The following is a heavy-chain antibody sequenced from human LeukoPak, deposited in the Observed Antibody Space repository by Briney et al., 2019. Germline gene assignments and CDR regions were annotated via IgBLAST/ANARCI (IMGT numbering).Heavy chain of an antibody. CDR3: ARHGTMGTLWYFDL. CDR2: IYYSGST. D-gene: IGHD7-27*01. Sequence: SQTLSLTCTVSGGSISSGDYYWSWIRQPPGKGLEWIGYIYYSGSTYYNPSLKSRVTISVDTSKNQLSLKLSSVTAADTAVYYCARHGTMGTLWYFDLWGRGTLVTVSS. J-gene: IGHJ2*01. V-gene: IGHV4-30-4*08. CDR1: GGSISSGDYY.